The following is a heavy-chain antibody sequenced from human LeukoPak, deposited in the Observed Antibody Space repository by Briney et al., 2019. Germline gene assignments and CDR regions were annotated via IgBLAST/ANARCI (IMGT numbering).Heavy chain of an antibody. V-gene: IGHV3-7*01. CDR3: ATYTHWVAGDV. J-gene: IGHJ6*02. CDR2: MNQDGSAK. Sequence: PGGSLRLSRAASGFTFSDSWMSWVRQAPGKGLEWVANMNQDGSAKGYVDSVKGRFTISRDNARNSLYLQMSSLRLEDTAVYYCATYTHWVAGDVWGQGTTVTVSS. CDR1: GFTFSDSW. D-gene: IGHD3-16*01.